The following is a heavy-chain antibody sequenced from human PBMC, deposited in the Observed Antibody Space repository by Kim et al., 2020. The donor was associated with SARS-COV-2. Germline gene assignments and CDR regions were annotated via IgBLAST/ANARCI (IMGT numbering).Heavy chain of an antibody. Sequence: GGSLRLSCAASGFTFSSYAMSWVRQAPGKGLEWVSAMTDSGDSTYYADAVRGRFTISRDNSKNTLYLQMNSLRAEDTAIYYCAKDGSGTYAAFDIWGQGTRVTVSS. CDR2: MTDSGDST. V-gene: IGHV3-23*01. J-gene: IGHJ3*02. CDR3: AKDGSGTYAAFDI. D-gene: IGHD3-10*01. CDR1: GFTFSSYA.